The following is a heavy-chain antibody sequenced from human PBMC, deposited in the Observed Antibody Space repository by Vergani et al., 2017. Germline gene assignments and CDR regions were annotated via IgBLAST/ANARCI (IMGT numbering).Heavy chain of an antibody. D-gene: IGHD2-2*01. CDR1: GFTFSSYS. V-gene: IGHV3-21*01. Sequence: EVQLVESGGGLVKPGGSLRLSCAASGFTFSSYSMNWVRQAPGKGLEWVSSISSSSSYIYYADSVKGRFTISRDNAKNSLYLQMNSLRAEDTAVYYCARDLYCSSTSCYDYYYYYYMDVWGKGTTVTVSS. CDR3: ARDLYCSSTSCYDYYYYYYMDV. CDR2: ISSSSSYI. J-gene: IGHJ6*03.